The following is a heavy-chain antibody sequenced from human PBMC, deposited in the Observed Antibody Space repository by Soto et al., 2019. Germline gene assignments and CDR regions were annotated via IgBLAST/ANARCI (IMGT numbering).Heavy chain of an antibody. CDR1: GFTFSSYG. D-gene: IGHD4-17*01. CDR3: AKDHLETTVTTPSY. V-gene: IGHV3-30*18. J-gene: IGHJ4*02. Sequence: GGSLRLSCAASGFTFSSYGMHWVRQAPGKWLEWVAVISYAGNNKYYADSVEGRFTISRDNFKNTLYLQMDSLRAEDTAMYYCAKDHLETTVTTPSYWGQGTLVTVSS. CDR2: ISYAGNNK.